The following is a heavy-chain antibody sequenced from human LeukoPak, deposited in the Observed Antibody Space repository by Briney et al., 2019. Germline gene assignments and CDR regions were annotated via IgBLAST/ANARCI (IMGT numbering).Heavy chain of an antibody. D-gene: IGHD3-3*01. CDR1: GFTFSSYS. CDR3: ARHHYDFWSGYYN. J-gene: IGHJ4*02. V-gene: IGHV3-21*01. Sequence: GGSLRLSCAASGFTFSSYSMNWVRQAPGKGLEWVSSISSSSSYIYYADSVKGRFTISRDNAKNSLYLQMNSLRAEDTAVYYCARHHYDFWSGYYNWGQGTLVTVSS. CDR2: ISSSSSYI.